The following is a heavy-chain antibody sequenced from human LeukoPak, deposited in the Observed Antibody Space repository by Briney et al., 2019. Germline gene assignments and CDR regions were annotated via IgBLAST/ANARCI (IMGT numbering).Heavy chain of an antibody. CDR3: AKGFLGNIDY. D-gene: IGHD1/OR15-1a*01. V-gene: IGHV3-23*01. CDR1: GFTFIIYA. Sequence: GSLRLSCAASGFTFIIYAMSWVRQAPGKGLEWVSAISGSGGSTYYADSVKGRFTISRDNSKNTLYLQMNSLRAEDTAVYYCAKGFLGNIDYWGQGTLVTVSS. CDR2: ISGSGGST. J-gene: IGHJ4*02.